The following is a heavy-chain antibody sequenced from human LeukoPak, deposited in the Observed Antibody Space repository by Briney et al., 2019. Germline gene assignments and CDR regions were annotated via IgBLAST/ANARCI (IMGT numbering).Heavy chain of an antibody. Sequence: ASVKVSCKASGYTFTSYYMHWVRQAPGQGLEWMGIINPSGGSTSYAQNFQGRVTMTRDTSTSTVYMELSSLRSEDTALYYCARVEWAWIQLWPFDYWGQGTLVTVSS. V-gene: IGHV1-46*01. CDR1: GYTFTSYY. CDR3: ARVEWAWIQLWPFDY. D-gene: IGHD5-18*01. J-gene: IGHJ4*02. CDR2: INPSGGST.